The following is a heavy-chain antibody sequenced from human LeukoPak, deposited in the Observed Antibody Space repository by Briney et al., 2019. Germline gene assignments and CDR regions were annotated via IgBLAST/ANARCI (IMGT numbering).Heavy chain of an antibody. D-gene: IGHD3-10*01. CDR3: ARRGSGELTGDY. V-gene: IGHV3-11*04. CDR1: GGSFSGYY. CDR2: ISSSGSTI. Sequence: LSLTCAVYGGSFSGYYWSWIRQAPGKGLEWVSYISSSGSTIYYADSVKGRFTISRDNAKNSLYLQMNSLRAEDTAVYYCARRGSGELTGDYWGQGTLVTVSS. J-gene: IGHJ4*02.